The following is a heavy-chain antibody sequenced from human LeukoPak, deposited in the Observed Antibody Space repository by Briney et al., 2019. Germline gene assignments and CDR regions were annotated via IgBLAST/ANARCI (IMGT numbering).Heavy chain of an antibody. J-gene: IGHJ4*02. Sequence: GASVKVSCKASGYTFTDSYMHWVRQAPGQGLKWMGWINPYSGGTNYAQEFQGRVTMTRDTSISTAYMELSRLTSGDTAVYYCARKSASGYYSNFDYWGQGTLVTVSS. CDR3: ARKSASGYYSNFDY. CDR1: GYTFTDSY. D-gene: IGHD3-22*01. V-gene: IGHV1-2*02. CDR2: INPYSGGT.